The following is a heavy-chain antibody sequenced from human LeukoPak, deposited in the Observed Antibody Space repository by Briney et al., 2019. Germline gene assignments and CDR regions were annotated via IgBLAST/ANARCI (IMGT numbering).Heavy chain of an antibody. J-gene: IGHJ4*02. CDR1: GFTFSTYA. V-gene: IGHV3-48*01. Sequence: GGSLRLSCAASGFTFSTYAMHWVRQAPGKGLEWVSYISSSSSTIYYADSVKGRFTISRDNAKNSLYLQMNSLRAEDTAVYYCARGPQHTRGVLDYWGQGTLVTVSS. CDR2: ISSSSSTI. CDR3: ARGPQHTRGVLDY. D-gene: IGHD3-10*01.